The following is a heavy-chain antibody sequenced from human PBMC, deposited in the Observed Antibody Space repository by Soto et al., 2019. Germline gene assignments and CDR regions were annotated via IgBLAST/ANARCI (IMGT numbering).Heavy chain of an antibody. J-gene: IGHJ5*02. D-gene: IGHD6-13*01. CDR1: GGSISSYY. CDR2: IYYSGST. CDR3: ARDSYSSSWYSAGWFDP. Sequence: SETLSLTCTVSGGSISSYYWSWIRQPPGKGLEWIGYIYYSGSTNYNPSLKSRVTISVDTSKNQFSLKLSSVTAADTAVYYCARDSYSSSWYSAGWFDPWGQGTLVTVSS. V-gene: IGHV4-59*01.